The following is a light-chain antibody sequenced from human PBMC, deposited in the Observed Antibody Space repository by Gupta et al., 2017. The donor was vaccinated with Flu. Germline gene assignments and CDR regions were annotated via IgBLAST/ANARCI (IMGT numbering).Light chain of an antibody. CDR3: MQGAHWPWA. CDR2: LVS. V-gene: IGKV2-30*01. Sequence: DVVMTQSPLSLPVTLGPPASISCRSSQSLVYSDGNTILHWFQQRPGQPPRRLIYLVSHRESGVPDRFSGSGSGTEFTLKISRVEAEDVGVYFCMQGAHWPWAFGQGTKVEIK. CDR1: QSLVYSDGNTI. J-gene: IGKJ1*01.